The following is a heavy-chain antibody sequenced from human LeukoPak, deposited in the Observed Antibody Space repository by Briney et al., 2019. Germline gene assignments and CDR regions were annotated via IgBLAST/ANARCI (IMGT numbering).Heavy chain of an antibody. D-gene: IGHD3-3*01. V-gene: IGHV1-46*01. CDR1: GYTFTSYY. CDR3: ARGPHIRTYDRDNWFDP. Sequence: GASVRVSCKASGYTFTSYYMYWVRQAPGQGLEWMGIINISGGNTNYAQKFQGRVTMTRDMSTSTVYMELSSLRSEDTAIYYSARGPHIRTYDRDNWFDPWGQGTLVTVSS. J-gene: IGHJ5*02. CDR2: INISGGNT.